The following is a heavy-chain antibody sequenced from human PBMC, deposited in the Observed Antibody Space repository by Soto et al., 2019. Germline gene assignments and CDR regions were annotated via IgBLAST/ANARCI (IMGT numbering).Heavy chain of an antibody. CDR2: ISYDGSNK. CDR1: GFTFSSYG. D-gene: IGHD3-22*01. V-gene: IGHV3-30*18. Sequence: GGSLRLSCAASGFTFSSYGMHWVRQAPGKGLEWVAVISYDGSNKYYADSVKGRFTISRDNSKNTLYLKMNSLRAEDTAVYYCAKAGTYDSSGYGTFDYWGQGTLVTVSS. J-gene: IGHJ4*02. CDR3: AKAGTYDSSGYGTFDY.